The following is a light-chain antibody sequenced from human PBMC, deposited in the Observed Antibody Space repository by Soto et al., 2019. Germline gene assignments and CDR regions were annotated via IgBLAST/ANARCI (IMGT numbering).Light chain of an antibody. CDR3: GADHGSGSNFVYV. CDR1: SGYSNYK. Sequence: QSVLTQPPSASASLGASVTLTCTLSSGYSNYKVDWYQQRPGKGPRFVMRVGTGRIVGSKGDGIPDRFSVLGSGLNRYLTIKNIQEEDESDYHCGADHGSGSNFVYVFGTGTKVTVL. V-gene: IGLV9-49*01. CDR2: VGTGRIVG. J-gene: IGLJ1*01.